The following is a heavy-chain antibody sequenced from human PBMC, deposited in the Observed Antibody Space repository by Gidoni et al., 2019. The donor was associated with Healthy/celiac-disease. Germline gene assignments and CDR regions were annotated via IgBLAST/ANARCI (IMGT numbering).Heavy chain of an antibody. J-gene: IGHJ6*02. V-gene: IGHV3-21*01. Sequence: EVQLVESGGGLVKPGGSLRLSCAASGFTFRSHSMNWVRQAPGKGLEWVSSISSSSSYIYYADSVKGRFTISRDNAKNSLYLQMNSLRAEDTAVYYCARFPDGITFGGVIVIPWVGYYYYGMDVWGQGTTVTVSS. CDR3: ARFPDGITFGGVIVIPWVGYYYYGMDV. CDR1: GFTFRSHS. CDR2: ISSSSSYI. D-gene: IGHD3-16*02.